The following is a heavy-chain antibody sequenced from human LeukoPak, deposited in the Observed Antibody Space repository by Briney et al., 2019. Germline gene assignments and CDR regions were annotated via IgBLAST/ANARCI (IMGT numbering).Heavy chain of an antibody. V-gene: IGHV1-2*02. CDR2: INPNSGGR. D-gene: IGHD3-10*01. Sequence: ASVTVSFKASVSTFTGYYMHWVRQAPGQGLEWMGWINPNSGGRDYTQKFQGRVTMTRATSISRAYMKLNRLRSDDTAVYYCARQARELGDAFDIWGQGTMVTVSS. J-gene: IGHJ3*02. CDR3: ARQARELGDAFDI. CDR1: VSTFTGYY.